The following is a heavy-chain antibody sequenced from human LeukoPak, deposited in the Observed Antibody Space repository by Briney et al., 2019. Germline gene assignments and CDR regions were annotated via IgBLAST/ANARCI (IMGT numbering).Heavy chain of an antibody. V-gene: IGHV4-59*12. CDR2: IYYRGNT. J-gene: IGHJ5*02. D-gene: IGHD6-13*01. Sequence: TSETRSLTCTVSGGPIRYYYWSWIRHPPGKGLDWIGYIYYRGNTNYNPSLKSRVTISVDTSKNQFSLKLSSVTAADTAVYYCASHGKAAITAAGTGGVDWFDPWGQGTLVTVSS. CDR3: ASHGKAAITAAGTGGVDWFDP. CDR1: GGPIRYYY.